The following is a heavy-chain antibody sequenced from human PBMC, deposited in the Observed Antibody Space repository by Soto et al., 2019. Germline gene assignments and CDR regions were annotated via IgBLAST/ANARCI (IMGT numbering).Heavy chain of an antibody. V-gene: IGHV3-33*01. CDR3: ARDGGYGSGSREDY. CDR1: GFSFSSYG. D-gene: IGHD3-10*01. Sequence: QVQLVESGGGVVQPGRSLRLSCAASGFSFSSYGMHWVRQAPGKGLEWVAIIWYDGSNKYYADSVKGRFTISRDNSKNTLYLQMNSLRAEDTAVYYCARDGGYGSGSREDYWGQGTLDTVSS. J-gene: IGHJ4*02. CDR2: IWYDGSNK.